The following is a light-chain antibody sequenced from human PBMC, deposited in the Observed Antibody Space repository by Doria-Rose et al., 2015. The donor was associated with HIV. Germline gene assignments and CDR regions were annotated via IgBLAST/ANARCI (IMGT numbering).Light chain of an antibody. V-gene: IGLV1-40*02. CDR2: GNT. Sequence: QSVVTQPPSVSGAPGQRVAISCTGSSSNIGAGFDVNWHQQFPGTAPKLLIHGNTNRPSGVPDRFSGSKSGTSASLATSGLRAEDEADYYCQSYDSRLSVYVFGTGTKVTVL. CDR3: QSYDSRLSVYV. J-gene: IGLJ1*01. CDR1: SSNIGAGFD.